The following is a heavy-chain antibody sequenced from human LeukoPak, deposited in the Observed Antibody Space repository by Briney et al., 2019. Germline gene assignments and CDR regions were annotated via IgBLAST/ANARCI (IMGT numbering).Heavy chain of an antibody. J-gene: IGHJ4*02. CDR2: ISSSSSYI. CDR1: GFTFSSYS. V-gene: IGHV3-21*01. CDR3: AKSTWSTYYFDY. Sequence: GGSLRLSCAASGFTFSSYSMNWVRQAPGKGLEWVSSISSSSSYIYYADSVKGRFTISRDNAKNSLYLQMNSLRAEDTAVYYCAKSTWSTYYFDYWGQGTLVTVSS. D-gene: IGHD5/OR15-5a*01.